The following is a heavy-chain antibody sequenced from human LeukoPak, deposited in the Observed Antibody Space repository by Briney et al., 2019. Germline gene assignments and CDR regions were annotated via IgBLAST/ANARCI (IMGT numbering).Heavy chain of an antibody. CDR1: GFTFSSYS. V-gene: IGHV3-21*01. Sequence: TGGSLRLSCAASGFTFSSYSMNWVRQAPGKGLEWVSSISSSSSYIYYADSMKGRFTISRDNAKNPLYLQMNSLRAEDTAVYYCARVGALDGYNDLHYWGQGTLVTVSS. CDR2: ISSSSSYI. CDR3: ARVGALDGYNDLHY. J-gene: IGHJ4*02. D-gene: IGHD5-24*01.